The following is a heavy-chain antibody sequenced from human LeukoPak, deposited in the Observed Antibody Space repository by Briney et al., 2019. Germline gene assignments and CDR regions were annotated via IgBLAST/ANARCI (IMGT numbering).Heavy chain of an antibody. CDR1: GYSFTTYY. CDR2: INPSGGST. Sequence: ASVKVSCKASGYSFTTYYIHWVRQAPGQALEGMGVINPSGGSTSFAQKFQARHTMTRDTSTSTVYMELSGLSSEDTAVYYCAREIVVVPSAMGFDPWGQGTLVTVSS. CDR3: AREIVVVPSAMGFDP. D-gene: IGHD2-2*01. J-gene: IGHJ5*02. V-gene: IGHV1-46*01.